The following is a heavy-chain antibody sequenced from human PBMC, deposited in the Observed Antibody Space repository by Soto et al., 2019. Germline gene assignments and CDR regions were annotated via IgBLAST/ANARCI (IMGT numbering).Heavy chain of an antibody. V-gene: IGHV3-33*01. CDR2: IWYDGSNK. CDR3: ARRLLNKGRYAGLTTNYYGMDV. D-gene: IGHD3-10*01. J-gene: IGHJ6*02. Sequence: GGSLRLSCAASGFTFSSYGMHWVRQAPGKGLEWVAVIWYDGSNKYYADSVKGRFTISRDNSKNTLYLQMNSLRAEDTAVYYCARRLLNKGRYAGLTTNYYGMDVWGQGTTVTVSS. CDR1: GFTFSSYG.